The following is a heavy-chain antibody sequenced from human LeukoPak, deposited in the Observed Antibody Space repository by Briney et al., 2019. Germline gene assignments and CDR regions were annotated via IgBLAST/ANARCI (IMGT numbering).Heavy chain of an antibody. CDR1: GGSISSGSYY. D-gene: IGHD6-19*01. Sequence: PSETLSLTCTVSGGSISSGSYYWRWIRQPAGKGLEWIGRIYTSGSTNYNPSLKSRVTISVDTSKNQFSLKLSSVTAADTAVYYCARVPVAGTTGGNYYYYMDVWGKGTTVTVSS. CDR2: IYTSGST. J-gene: IGHJ6*03. V-gene: IGHV4-61*02. CDR3: ARVPVAGTTGGNYYYYMDV.